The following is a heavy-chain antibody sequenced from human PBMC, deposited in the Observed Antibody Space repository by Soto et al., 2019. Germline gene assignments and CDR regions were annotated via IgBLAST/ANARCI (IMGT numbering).Heavy chain of an antibody. CDR2: ISWNSGSI. CDR3: ASTLELRGYYYYGMDV. CDR1: GFNFDDYA. V-gene: IGHV3-9*01. J-gene: IGHJ6*02. D-gene: IGHD1-7*01. Sequence: GGSLRLSCAASGFNFDDYAMHWVRQAPGKGLEWVSGISWNSGSIGYADSVTGRFTISRDNAKNSLYLQMNSLRAEDTAVYYCASTLELRGYYYYGMDVWGQGTTVTVSS.